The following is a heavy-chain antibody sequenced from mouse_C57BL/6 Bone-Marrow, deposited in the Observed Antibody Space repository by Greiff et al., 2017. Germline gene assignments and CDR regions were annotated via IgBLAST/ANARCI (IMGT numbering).Heavy chain of an antibody. CDR2: ISDGGSYT. CDR1: GFTFSSYA. Sequence: EVQGVESGGGLVKPGGSLKLSCAASGFTFSSYAMSWVRQTPEKRLEWVATISDGGSYTYYPDNVKGRFTISRDNAKNNLYLQMSHLKSEDTAMYYCARGGLGPPDYWGQGTTLTVSS. CDR3: ARGGLGPPDY. D-gene: IGHD4-1*01. V-gene: IGHV5-4*01. J-gene: IGHJ2*01.